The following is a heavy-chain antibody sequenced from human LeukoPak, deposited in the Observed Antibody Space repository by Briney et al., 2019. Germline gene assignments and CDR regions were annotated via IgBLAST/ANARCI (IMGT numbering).Heavy chain of an antibody. D-gene: IGHD1-7*01. J-gene: IGHJ4*02. V-gene: IGHV3-23*01. CDR1: GFTFSSYA. CDR3: AKAVEYNWNYGVY. CDR2: ISGSGGST. Sequence: RGSLILSCAASGFTFSSYAMSWVRQAPGKGLEWVSAISGSGGSTYYADSVKGRFTISRDNSKNTLYLQMNSLRAEDTAVYYCAKAVEYNWNYGVYWGQGTLVTVSS.